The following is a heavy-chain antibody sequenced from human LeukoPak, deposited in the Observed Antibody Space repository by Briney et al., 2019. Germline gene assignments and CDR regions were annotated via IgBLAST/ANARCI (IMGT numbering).Heavy chain of an antibody. Sequence: GGSLTLSCAASGFTLSYYWISWLRRSPGKEGEGMANIKQDGSETYYVDSARGRFNVSRDKAKSTLYLQMNSLRPEDTALYYCVRDLRTDYAFDSWGQGTLVTVSS. CDR2: IKQDGSET. CDR1: GFTLSYYW. CDR3: VRDLRTDYAFDS. J-gene: IGHJ4*02. D-gene: IGHD4/OR15-4a*01. V-gene: IGHV3-7*01.